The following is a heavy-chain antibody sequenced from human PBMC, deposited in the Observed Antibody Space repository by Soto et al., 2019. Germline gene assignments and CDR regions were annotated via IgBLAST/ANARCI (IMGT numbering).Heavy chain of an antibody. J-gene: IGHJ4*02. CDR1: GYTFTSYG. Sequence: ASVKVSCKASGYTFTSYGISWVRQAPGQGLEWMGWINAYNGNTKYSQKLQGRVTITTDTSASTAYMELSSLRSEDTAVYYCAREAYDFWSGPIDYWGQGTLVTVSS. CDR2: INAYNGNT. V-gene: IGHV1-18*01. CDR3: AREAYDFWSGPIDY. D-gene: IGHD3-3*01.